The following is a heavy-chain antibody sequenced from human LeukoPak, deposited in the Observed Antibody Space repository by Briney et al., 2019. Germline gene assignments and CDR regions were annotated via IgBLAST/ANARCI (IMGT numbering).Heavy chain of an antibody. D-gene: IGHD4-17*01. V-gene: IGHV1-69*05. Sequence: ASVKVSCKASGGTFSSYAISWVRQAPGQGLEWMGRIIPIFGTANYAQKFQGRVTITTDEPTSTAYMELSSLRSEDTAVYYCARENYGDYAVDYWGQGTLVTVSS. J-gene: IGHJ4*02. CDR1: GGTFSSYA. CDR2: IIPIFGTA. CDR3: ARENYGDYAVDY.